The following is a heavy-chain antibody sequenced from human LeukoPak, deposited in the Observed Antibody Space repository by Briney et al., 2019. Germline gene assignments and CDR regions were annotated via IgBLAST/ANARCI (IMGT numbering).Heavy chain of an antibody. CDR1: GFTFSSYA. D-gene: IGHD6-13*01. CDR2: ISGSGGST. J-gene: IGHJ4*02. CDR3: ANNRYSTNYFDY. V-gene: IGHV3-23*01. Sequence: PGGSLRLSCAASGFTFSSYAMSWVRQAPGKGLEWASAISGSGGSTYYADSVKGRFTISRDNSKNTLYLQMNSLRAEDTAVYYCANNRYSTNYFDYWGQGTLVTVSS.